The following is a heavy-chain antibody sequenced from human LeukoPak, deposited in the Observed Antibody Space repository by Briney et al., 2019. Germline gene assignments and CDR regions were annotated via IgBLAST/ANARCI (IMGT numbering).Heavy chain of an antibody. CDR1: GFTFSGYA. V-gene: IGHV3-53*01. Sequence: SGGSLRLSCAASGFTFSGYAMNWVRQAPGKGLEWVSVIYSGGSTYYADSVKGRFTISRDNSKNTLYLQMNSLRAEDTAVYYCASTIVVVTPAAFDIWGQGTMVTASS. CDR3: ASTIVVVTPAAFDI. CDR2: IYSGGST. J-gene: IGHJ3*02. D-gene: IGHD3-22*01.